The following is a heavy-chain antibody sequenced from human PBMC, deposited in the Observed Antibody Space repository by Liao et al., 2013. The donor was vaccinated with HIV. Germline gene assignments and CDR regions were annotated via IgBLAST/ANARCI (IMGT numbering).Heavy chain of an antibody. V-gene: IGHV4-59*01. J-gene: IGHJ4*02. CDR1: GDSITYSF. D-gene: IGHD3-10*01. CDR3: ARYGSGRYLDS. CDR2: AYYSGST. Sequence: QVQLQESGPGLVKPSETLSLTCTVSGDSITYSFWSWIRQPPGEGLDWIGFAYYSGSTNYNPSLEGRVTISVDTSKNQFSLRLTSVTAADTAVYYCARYGSGRYLDSWGQGALVTVSS.